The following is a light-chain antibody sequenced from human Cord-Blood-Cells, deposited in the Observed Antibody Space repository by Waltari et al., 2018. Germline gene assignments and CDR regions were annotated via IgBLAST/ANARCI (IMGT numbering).Light chain of an antibody. J-gene: IGKJ1*01. V-gene: IGKV3-20*01. CDR2: GAS. CDR1: QSVSSSY. Sequence: EIVLTQSPGTLSLSPGERATLSCRPSQSVSSSYLAWYQQKPGQAPRLLIYGASSRATGIPDRFSGSGSVTDFTLTISRLEPEDFAVYYCQQYGSSHTFGQGTKVEIK. CDR3: QQYGSSHT.